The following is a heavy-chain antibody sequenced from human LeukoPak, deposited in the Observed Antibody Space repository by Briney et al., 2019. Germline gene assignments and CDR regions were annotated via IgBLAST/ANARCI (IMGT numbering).Heavy chain of an antibody. D-gene: IGHD3-22*01. Sequence: VASVKVSCKASGYTFTSYYMHWVRQAPGQGLEWMGIINPSGGSTSYAQKFQGRVTMTRDTSTSTVYMELSSLRSEDTAVYYCARVVREPSRYYYEPYGWFDPRGQGTLVTVSS. CDR2: INPSGGST. J-gene: IGHJ5*02. CDR1: GYTFTSYY. V-gene: IGHV1-46*03. CDR3: ARVVREPSRYYYEPYGWFDP.